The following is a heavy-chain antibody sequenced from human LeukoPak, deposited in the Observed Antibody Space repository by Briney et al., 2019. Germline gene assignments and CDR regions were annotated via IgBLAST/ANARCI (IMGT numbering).Heavy chain of an antibody. J-gene: IGHJ6*02. V-gene: IGHV4-4*07. D-gene: IGHD2-2*01. CDR2: IYTSGST. CDR1: GGPISSYY. Sequence: PSETLSLTCTVSGGPISSYYWSWIRQPAGKGLEWIGRIYTSGSTNYNPSLKSRVTMSVDTSKNQFSLKLSSVTAADTAVYYCARDRVPAAPSDYYYYYGMDVWGQGTTVTVSS. CDR3: ARDRVPAAPSDYYYYYGMDV.